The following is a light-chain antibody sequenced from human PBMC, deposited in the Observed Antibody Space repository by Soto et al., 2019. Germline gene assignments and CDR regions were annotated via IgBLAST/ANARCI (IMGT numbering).Light chain of an antibody. CDR1: SSDIGSYNY. V-gene: IGLV2-14*01. CDR2: GVT. Sequence: QSALTQPASVSGSPGQSITISCTGTSSDIGSYNYVSWYQQCPGKAPRLLIYGVTNRPSGVSNRFSGSKSGNTASLTISGLQAEDDADYYCCSYRSSRTWVFGGGTKLTVL. CDR3: CSYRSSRTWV. J-gene: IGLJ3*02.